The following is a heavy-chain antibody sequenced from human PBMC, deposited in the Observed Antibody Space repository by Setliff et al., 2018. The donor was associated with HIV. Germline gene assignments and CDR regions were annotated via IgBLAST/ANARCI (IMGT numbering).Heavy chain of an antibody. Sequence: ASVKVSCKASGYTFNSSGISWVRQAPGQGPEWVGWIATYNGNTNYAQRLQGRVTLTTDTSTSTAYMELRSLRFDDTDVYFCARGVSQAYTYGSGAYYYFDFWGLGTLVTVSS. CDR3: ARGVSQAYTYGSGAYYYFDF. J-gene: IGHJ4*02. CDR2: IATYNGNT. V-gene: IGHV1-18*01. CDR1: GYTFNSSG. D-gene: IGHD6-19*01.